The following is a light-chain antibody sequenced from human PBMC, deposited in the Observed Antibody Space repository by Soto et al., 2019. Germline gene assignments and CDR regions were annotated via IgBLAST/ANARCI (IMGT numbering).Light chain of an antibody. CDR1: QSLSSIY. Sequence: EIVLTQSPGTLSLSPGQGATLSCRASQSLSSIYLAWYQQKPGQAPRLLIYGASTRATGIPVRFSGSGSGTEFTLTISSLQSEDFAVYYCQQYNSWPPITFGQGTKVDIK. CDR2: GAS. V-gene: IGKV3-15*01. J-gene: IGKJ1*01. CDR3: QQYNSWPPIT.